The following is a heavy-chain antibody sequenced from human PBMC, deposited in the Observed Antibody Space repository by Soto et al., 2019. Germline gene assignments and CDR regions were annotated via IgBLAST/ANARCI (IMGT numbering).Heavy chain of an antibody. D-gene: IGHD6-13*01. V-gene: IGHV4-34*01. CDR1: GGSFSGYY. J-gene: IGHJ3*02. Sequence: PSETLSLTCAVYGGSFSGYYWSWIRQPPGKGLEWNGEINHSGSTNYNPSLKSRVTISVDTSKNQFSLKLSSVTAADTAVYYCAREGGGPAAAGSVAFDIWGQGTMVTVSS. CDR3: AREGGGPAAAGSVAFDI. CDR2: INHSGST.